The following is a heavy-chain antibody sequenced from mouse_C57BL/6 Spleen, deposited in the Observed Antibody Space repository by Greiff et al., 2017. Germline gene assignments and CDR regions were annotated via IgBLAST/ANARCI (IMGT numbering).Heavy chain of an antibody. CDR2: IDPEDGET. CDR3: ARGYYGSSYDWYFDV. D-gene: IGHD1-1*01. J-gene: IGHJ1*03. Sequence: VQLQQSGAELVKPGASVKLSCTASGFNIKDYYMHWVQQRTEQGLEWIGRIDPEDGETKYAPQFQGKATITADTSSNTAYLQLSSLPAEDTAVYYCARGYYGSSYDWYFDVGGTGTTVTVSS. CDR1: GFNIKDYY. V-gene: IGHV14-2*01.